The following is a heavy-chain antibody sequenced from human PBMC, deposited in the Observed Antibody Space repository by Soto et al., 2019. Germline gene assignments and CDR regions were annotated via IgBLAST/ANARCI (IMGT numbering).Heavy chain of an antibody. J-gene: IGHJ4*02. CDR2: IWYDGGNK. V-gene: IGHV3-33*01. D-gene: IGHD2-2*01. CDR1: GFTFSSYG. CDR3: ARGTYCSSTSCYPMGFDY. Sequence: GGSLRLSCAASGFTFSSYGMHWGRQAPGKGLVWVAVIWYDGGNKYYADSVKGRFTISRDNSKNTLYLQMSSLRAEDTAVYYCARGTYCSSTSCYPMGFDYWGRGTLVTVSS.